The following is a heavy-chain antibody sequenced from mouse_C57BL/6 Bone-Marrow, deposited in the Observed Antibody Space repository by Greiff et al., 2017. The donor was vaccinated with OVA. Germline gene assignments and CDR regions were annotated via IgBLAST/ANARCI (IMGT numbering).Heavy chain of an antibody. V-gene: IGHV1-5*01. Sequence: VQLQQSGTVLARPGASVKMSCKTSGYTFTSYWMHWVQQRPGQGLVWIGAIYPGNSDTSYNQKFKGKAKLTAVTSASTAYMELSSLTNEDSAVYYCNYYGNYSFAYWGQGTLVTVSA. D-gene: IGHD2-1*01. CDR1: GYTFTSYW. CDR3: NYYGNYSFAY. CDR2: IYPGNSDT. J-gene: IGHJ3*01.